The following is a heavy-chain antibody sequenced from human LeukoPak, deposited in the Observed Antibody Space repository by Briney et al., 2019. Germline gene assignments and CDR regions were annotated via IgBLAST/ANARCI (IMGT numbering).Heavy chain of an antibody. CDR2: ISYDGSNK. Sequence: PGGSLRLSCAASGFTFSSYGMHWVRQAPGKGLEWVAVISYDGSNKDYADSVKGRFTISRDNSKNTLYLQMNSLRAEDTAVYYCAKALLYYDILTGYALDYWGQGTLVTVSS. D-gene: IGHD3-9*01. J-gene: IGHJ4*02. CDR1: GFTFSSYG. V-gene: IGHV3-30*18. CDR3: AKALLYYDILTGYALDY.